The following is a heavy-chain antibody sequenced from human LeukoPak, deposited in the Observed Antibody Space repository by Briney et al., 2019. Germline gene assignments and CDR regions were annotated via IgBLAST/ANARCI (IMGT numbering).Heavy chain of an antibody. Sequence: GASVKVSCKASGYTFTGYYMHWVRQAPGQGLEWMGWINPNSGGTNYAQNFQGRVTMTRDTSISTAYMELSRLTSDDTAVYYCAGDLSSPPFWSGYFGTPQFDYWGQGTLVTVSS. J-gene: IGHJ4*02. D-gene: IGHD3-3*01. V-gene: IGHV1-2*02. CDR3: AGDLSSPPFWSGYFGTPQFDY. CDR2: INPNSGGT. CDR1: GYTFTGYY.